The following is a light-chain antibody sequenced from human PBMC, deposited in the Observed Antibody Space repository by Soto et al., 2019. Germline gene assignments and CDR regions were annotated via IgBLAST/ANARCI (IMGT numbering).Light chain of an antibody. CDR2: GAS. J-gene: IGKJ5*01. Sequence: EIVMTQSPATLSVSPGERATLSCGASQSISTNLAWYQHKPGQAPRLLIYGASTRATGIPARFSGSGSGTEFTLTINSLQSEDFADYYCQQYNNYITFGQGTRLEIK. CDR3: QQYNNYIT. V-gene: IGKV3-15*01. CDR1: QSISTN.